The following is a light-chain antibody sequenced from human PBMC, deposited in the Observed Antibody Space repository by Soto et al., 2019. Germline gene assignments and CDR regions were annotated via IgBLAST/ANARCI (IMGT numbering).Light chain of an antibody. Sequence: QSALTQPASVSGSPGQSITISCTGTSTDVGGYNYVSWYQQHPGKAPKLMIYEVNNRPSGVSDRFSGSKSANTASLTISGLQSEDEATYYCSSYTTDTIWVFGGGTKVTVL. CDR1: STDVGGYNY. CDR3: SSYTTDTIWV. CDR2: EVN. J-gene: IGLJ3*02. V-gene: IGLV2-14*01.